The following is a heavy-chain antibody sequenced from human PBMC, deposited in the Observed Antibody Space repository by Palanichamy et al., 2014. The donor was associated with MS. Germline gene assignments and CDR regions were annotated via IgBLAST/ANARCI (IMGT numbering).Heavy chain of an antibody. V-gene: IGHV6-1*01. CDR3: ARDGPCGPDYFDY. CDR2: TYYRSKWHN. D-gene: IGHD2-21*01. CDR1: GDSVSSNSAA. Sequence: QVRLQQSGSGLVEPSQILSLTCAISGDSVSSNSAAWNWIRTSPSRGLEWLGRTYYRSKWHNDYAVSVKSRITINPDTFKNQFSLQLNSVTPEDTAVYYCARDGPCGPDYFDYWGQGTLVTVSS. J-gene: IGHJ4*02.